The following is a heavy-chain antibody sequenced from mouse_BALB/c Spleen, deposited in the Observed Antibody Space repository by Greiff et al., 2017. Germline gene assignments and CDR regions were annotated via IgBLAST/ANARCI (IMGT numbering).Heavy chain of an antibody. V-gene: IGHV1-7*01. CDR3: ARCWITTAGRYFDY. Sequence: QVQLKQSGAELAKPGDSVKMSCKASGYTFTSYWMHWVKQRPGRGLEWIGYINPSTGYTGYNQKFKDKATLTADKSSSTAYMQLSSLTSEDSAVYYCARCWITTAGRYFDYWCQGTTLTVSS. CDR2: INPSTGYT. J-gene: IGHJ2*01. D-gene: IGHD1-2*01. CDR1: GYTFTSYW.